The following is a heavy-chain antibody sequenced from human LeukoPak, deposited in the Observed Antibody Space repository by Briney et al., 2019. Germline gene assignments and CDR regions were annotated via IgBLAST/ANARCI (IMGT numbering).Heavy chain of an antibody. D-gene: IGHD2-21*01. Sequence: SQTLSLTCAVSGGSITSDTYSWSWIRQPPGKGLEWIGYIHHSGSTYYNPSLRSRVTISVDKSKNHFSLNLNSVTAADTAVYYCVGGVGLAAVGDRFDPWGQGTLVTVSS. J-gene: IGHJ5*02. CDR2: IHHSGST. CDR1: GGSITSDTYS. V-gene: IGHV4-30-2*01. CDR3: VGGVGLAAVGDRFDP.